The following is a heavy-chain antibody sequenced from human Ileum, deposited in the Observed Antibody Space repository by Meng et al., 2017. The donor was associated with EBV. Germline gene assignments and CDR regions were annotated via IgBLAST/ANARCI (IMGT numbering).Heavy chain of an antibody. CDR2: IHSSGST. D-gene: IGHD3-10*01. CDR3: ARASYGSGSPLGESWFDP. CDR1: GGSISSGGYY. Sequence: QVRTRGPGPGRVNPFQPLSLTCTVSGGSISSGGYYWSWIRQHPGKGLEWIGYIHSSGSTYYNPSLRSRLTISVDTSKNQFSLKLSSVTAADTAVYYCARASYGSGSPLGESWFDPWGQGTLVTVSS. V-gene: IGHV4-31*03. J-gene: IGHJ5*02.